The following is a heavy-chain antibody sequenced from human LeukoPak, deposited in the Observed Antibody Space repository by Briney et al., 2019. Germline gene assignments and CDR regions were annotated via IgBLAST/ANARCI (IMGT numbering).Heavy chain of an antibody. D-gene: IGHD3-10*01. Sequence: PGRSLRLSCAASGFTFSSYGMHWVRQAPGKGLEWVAVISYDGSNKYYADSVKGRFTISRDNSKNTLYLQMNSLRAEDTAVYYCAKDFARVRGVTMGAFDIWGQGTMVTVSS. CDR1: GFTFSSYG. CDR3: AKDFARVRGVTMGAFDI. CDR2: ISYDGSNK. V-gene: IGHV3-30*18. J-gene: IGHJ3*02.